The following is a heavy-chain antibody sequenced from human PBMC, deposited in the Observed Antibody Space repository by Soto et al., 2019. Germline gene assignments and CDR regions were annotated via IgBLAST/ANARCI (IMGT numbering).Heavy chain of an antibody. CDR2: INSSGGST. V-gene: IGHV1-46*02. CDR1: GYSFNDYY. CDR3: AGMTTITGVECFPG. D-gene: IGHD1-1*01. Sequence: QVQLVQSGAEVRKPGASVKVACKASGYSFNDYYIHWVRQGPGQGLEWIGMINSSGGSTTYAERFQDRITLTRDKSTSTGYMELSRLRSGDPAKYYWAGMTTITGVECFPGWGQGTLVSVSS. J-gene: IGHJ1*01.